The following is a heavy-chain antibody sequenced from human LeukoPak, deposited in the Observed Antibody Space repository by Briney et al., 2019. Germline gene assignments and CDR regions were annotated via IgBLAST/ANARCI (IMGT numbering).Heavy chain of an antibody. Sequence: ASVKVSCKASGYTFTGYYMHWVRQAPGQGLEWMGWINPNSGGTSYAQKFQGRVTMTRDTSISTAYMELSRLRSDDTAVYYCALLRLGELSLYDYWGQGTLVTVSS. D-gene: IGHD3-16*02. CDR2: INPNSGGT. CDR1: GYTFTGYY. CDR3: ALLRLGELSLYDY. J-gene: IGHJ4*02. V-gene: IGHV1-2*02.